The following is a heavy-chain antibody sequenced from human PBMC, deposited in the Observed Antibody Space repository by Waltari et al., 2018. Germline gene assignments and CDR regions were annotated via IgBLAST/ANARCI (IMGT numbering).Heavy chain of an antibody. J-gene: IGHJ5*02. Sequence: QVQLQESGPGLVKPSETLSLTCTVSGGSISSFSWSWKRQPAGKGRAGIGRIYTMGCTSYNHSPKSRVTVSVDSAKNQFSLKLSPVTAADTAVYYCSRHPGSGSYYDNWFDPWGQGTLVTVSS. CDR3: SRHPGSGSYYDNWFDP. CDR2: IYTMGCT. D-gene: IGHD3-10*01. CDR1: GGSISSFS. V-gene: IGHV4-4*07.